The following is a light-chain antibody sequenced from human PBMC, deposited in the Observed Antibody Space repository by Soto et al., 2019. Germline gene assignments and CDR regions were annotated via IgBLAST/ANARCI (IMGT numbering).Light chain of an antibody. Sequence: EIVMTQSPATLSVSPGECATLSCRARQIVSSNLAWYQQKPGQAPRLLIYGASTRATGIPARFSGSGSGTEFTLTISSQQSEDFAVYYCQQYNNWPPWTFGQGTKVEIK. CDR1: QIVSSN. J-gene: IGKJ1*01. CDR2: GAS. CDR3: QQYNNWPPWT. V-gene: IGKV3-15*01.